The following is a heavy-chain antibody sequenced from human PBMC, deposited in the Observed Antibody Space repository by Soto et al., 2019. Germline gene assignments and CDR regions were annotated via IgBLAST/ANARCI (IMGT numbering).Heavy chain of an antibody. J-gene: IGHJ4*02. CDR1: GGSISSDTYY. CDR3: VSRPIFGFPYGPFDY. CDR2: ISYTETT. Sequence: PSETLSLTCTVSGGSISSDTYYWGWIRQTPEKGLEWIATISYTETTYYNPSLKSRVAISVDLSKNQFSLRLNSMTAADTAVYYCVSRPIFGFPYGPFDYWGQGALVTVS. D-gene: IGHD3-10*01. V-gene: IGHV4-39*01.